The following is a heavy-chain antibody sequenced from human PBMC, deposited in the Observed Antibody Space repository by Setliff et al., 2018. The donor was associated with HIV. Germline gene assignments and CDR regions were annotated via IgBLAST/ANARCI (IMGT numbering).Heavy chain of an antibody. CDR1: GGSISSGSYL. J-gene: IGHJ6*03. V-gene: IGHV4-61*02. CDR3: ARHQHNFTCDDDYYYYMDV. CDR2: IYTSGST. D-gene: IGHD2-2*01. Sequence: PSETLSLTCTVSGGSISSGSYLWGWIRQPAGKGLEWIGRIYTSGSTDYNPSLKSRLTISVDTTKNQFSLKLSSVTAADTAVYYCARHQHNFTCDDDYYYYMDVWGRGTTVTVSS.